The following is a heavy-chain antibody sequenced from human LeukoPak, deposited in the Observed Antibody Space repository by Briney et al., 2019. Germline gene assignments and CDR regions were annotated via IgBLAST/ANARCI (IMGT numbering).Heavy chain of an antibody. D-gene: IGHD3-10*01. V-gene: IGHV1-2*02. CDR1: GYTFTGYY. Sequence: GASVKVSCKASGYTFTGYYMHWVRQAPGQGLEWMVWINPNSGGTNYAQKFQGRVTMTRDTSISTAYMELSRLRSDDTAVYYCARQAPITMVRGVIIGWFDPWGQGTLVAVSS. CDR2: INPNSGGT. J-gene: IGHJ5*02. CDR3: ARQAPITMVRGVIIGWFDP.